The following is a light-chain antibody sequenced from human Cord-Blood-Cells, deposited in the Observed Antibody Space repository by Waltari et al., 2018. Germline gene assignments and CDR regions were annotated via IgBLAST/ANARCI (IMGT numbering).Light chain of an antibody. Sequence: QSVLTQPPSASGTPGQRVTISCSGSSSNIGSNYVSWYQQLPGTAPKPLIYRNNQRPSGVPDRLSGSKSGTSASLAISGLRSEDEADYYCAAWDDSLSGRVFGGGTKLTVL. V-gene: IGLV1-47*01. CDR2: RNN. CDR3: AAWDDSLSGRV. J-gene: IGLJ3*02. CDR1: SSNIGSNY.